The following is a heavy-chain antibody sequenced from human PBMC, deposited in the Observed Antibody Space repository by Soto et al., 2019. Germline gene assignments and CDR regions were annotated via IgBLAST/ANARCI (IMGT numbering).Heavy chain of an antibody. CDR3: AADHHYDSSGYYPGTFGY. V-gene: IGHV1-58*01. Sequence: QMQLVQSGPEVKKPGTSVKVSCKASGFTFTSSAVQWVRQARGQRLEWIGWIVVDSGNTNYAQKFQERVTITRDMSTSTAYMELSSLRSEDTAVYYCAADHHYDSSGYYPGTFGYWGQGTLVTVSS. D-gene: IGHD3-22*01. J-gene: IGHJ4*02. CDR2: IVVDSGNT. CDR1: GFTFTSSA.